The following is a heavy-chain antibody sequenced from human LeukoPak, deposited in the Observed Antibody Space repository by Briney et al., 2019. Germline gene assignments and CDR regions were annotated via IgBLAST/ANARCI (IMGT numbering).Heavy chain of an antibody. D-gene: IGHD4/OR15-4a*01. CDR3: AKDLHDYGNYVGWFDS. Sequence: GGSLRLSCVASGFTFSSYAMDWVRQAPGKGLEWVSAISGRGGNTYYADSVKGRFTISRDHSKTTLFLQMNSLRAEDTAVYYCAKDLHDYGNYVGWFDSWGQGTLVTVSS. J-gene: IGHJ5*01. V-gene: IGHV3-23*01. CDR1: GFTFSSYA. CDR2: ISGRGGNT.